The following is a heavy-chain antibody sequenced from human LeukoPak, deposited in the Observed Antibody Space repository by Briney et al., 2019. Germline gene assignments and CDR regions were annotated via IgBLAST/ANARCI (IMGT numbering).Heavy chain of an antibody. CDR2: IIPIFGTA. Sequence: GASVKVSCKASGGTFSSYAISWVRQAPGQGLEWMGGIIPIFGTANYAQKFQGRVTITADESMSTAYMELSSLRSEDTAVYYCARTVSGYSYAFDYWGQGTLVTVSS. J-gene: IGHJ4*02. CDR1: GGTFSSYA. V-gene: IGHV1-69*13. D-gene: IGHD5-18*01. CDR3: ARTVSGYSYAFDY.